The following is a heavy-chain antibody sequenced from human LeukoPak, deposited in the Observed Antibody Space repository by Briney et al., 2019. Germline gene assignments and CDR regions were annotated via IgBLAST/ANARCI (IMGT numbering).Heavy chain of an antibody. CDR2: IYYSGST. D-gene: IGHD3-3*01. V-gene: IGHV4-39*07. CDR3: ARKLYYDFFDY. J-gene: IGHJ4*02. CDR1: GDSISSYY. Sequence: SETLSLTCTVSGDSISSYYWAWIRQPPGKGLEWIGSIYYSGSTYYNPSLKSRVTISVDTSKNQFSLKLSSVTAADTAVYYCARKLYYDFFDYWGQGTLVTVSS.